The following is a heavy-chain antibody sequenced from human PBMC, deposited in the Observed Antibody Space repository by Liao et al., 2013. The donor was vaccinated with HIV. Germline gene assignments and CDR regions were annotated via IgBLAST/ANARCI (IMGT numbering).Heavy chain of an antibody. CDR2: IYISGST. CDR3: ARVTRTMRAYFDY. V-gene: IGHV4-61*02. J-gene: IGHJ4*02. Sequence: QVQLQESGPGLVKPSQTLSLTCTVSGGSISSGNYYWSWIRQPAGKGLEWIGRIYISGSTYYNPSLKSRVTISLNTSKNQFSLKLSSMTAADTAVYYCARVTRTMRAYFDYWGQGSLVTVSS. D-gene: IGHD1-1*01. CDR1: GGSISSGNYY.